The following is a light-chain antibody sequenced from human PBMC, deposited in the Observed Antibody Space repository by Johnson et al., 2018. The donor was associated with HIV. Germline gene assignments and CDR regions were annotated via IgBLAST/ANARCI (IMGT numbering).Light chain of an antibody. CDR1: SSNIGNNY. J-gene: IGLJ1*01. CDR3: GTWDNSLNAV. Sequence: QSILTQPPSVSAAPGQKVTISCSGSSSNIGNNYVSWYQQLPGTAPKLLIYENNKRPSGIPDRFSVSKSGTSATLGITGLQTGDEADYYCGTWDNSLNAVFGTGTKFTVL. V-gene: IGLV1-51*01. CDR2: ENN.